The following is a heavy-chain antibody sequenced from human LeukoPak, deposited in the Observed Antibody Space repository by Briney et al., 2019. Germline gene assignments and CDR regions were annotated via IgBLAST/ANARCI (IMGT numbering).Heavy chain of an antibody. Sequence: GGSLRLSCAASGFTSSSYEMNWVRQAPGKGLEWGSYISSSGSTIYYADSVKGRFTISRDNAKNSLYLQMNSLRAEDTAVYYCARARRGYYYDSSGYLYWGQGTLVTASS. CDR1: GFTSSSYE. CDR2: ISSSGSTI. CDR3: ARARRGYYYDSSGYLY. V-gene: IGHV3-48*03. D-gene: IGHD3-22*01. J-gene: IGHJ4*02.